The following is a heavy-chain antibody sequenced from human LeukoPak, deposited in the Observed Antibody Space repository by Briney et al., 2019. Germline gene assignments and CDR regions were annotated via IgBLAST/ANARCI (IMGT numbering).Heavy chain of an antibody. J-gene: IGHJ4*02. D-gene: IGHD3-10*01. V-gene: IGHV4-34*01. CDR1: GGSFSGYY. Sequence: SETLSLTCAVYGGSFSGYYWSWIRQPPGKGLEWIGEINHSGSTNYNPSLKSRVTISVDTSKNQLSLKLSSVTAADTAVYYCARGVYGSGLDYWGQGTLVTVSS. CDR2: INHSGST. CDR3: ARGVYGSGLDY.